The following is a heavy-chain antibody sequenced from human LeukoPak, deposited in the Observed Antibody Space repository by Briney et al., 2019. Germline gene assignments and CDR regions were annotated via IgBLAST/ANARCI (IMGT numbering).Heavy chain of an antibody. J-gene: IGHJ4*02. V-gene: IGHV3-23*01. Sequence: GGSLRLSCAASGFTFSSYAMIWVRQAPGKGLDWVSSISDNGDDTYYADSVKGRFTISRDKSTNTLYLQMNSLRADDTAVYYYAKGYYGNYVAVDYWGQGTLVTVSS. D-gene: IGHD4-11*01. CDR1: GFTFSSYA. CDR2: ISDNGDDT. CDR3: AKGYYGNYVAVDY.